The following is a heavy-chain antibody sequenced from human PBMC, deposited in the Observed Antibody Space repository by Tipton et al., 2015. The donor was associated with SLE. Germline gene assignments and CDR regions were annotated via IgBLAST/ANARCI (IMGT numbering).Heavy chain of an antibody. D-gene: IGHD3-16*01. CDR1: GHSISSGFY. J-gene: IGHJ5*02. CDR3: ARDLRAIGDRFDP. Sequence: TLSLTCSVSGHSISSGFYWGWIRQSPGKGLEWIGNFYHRGTTYYNPSLKSRVTISADTSKNHLSLKLTSVTAADTAVYYCARDLRAIGDRFDPWGQGALVTVSS. V-gene: IGHV4-38-2*02. CDR2: FYHRGTT.